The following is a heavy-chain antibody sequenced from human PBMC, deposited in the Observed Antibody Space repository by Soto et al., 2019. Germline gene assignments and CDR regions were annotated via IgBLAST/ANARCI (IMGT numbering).Heavy chain of an antibody. J-gene: IGHJ5*02. CDR1: GYTFTIYA. Sequence: GASVKVSCKASGYTFTIYAMNWGRQAPGQGLEWMGWINTNTGNPTYAQGFTGRFVFSLDTSVSTAYLQICSLKAEDTAVYYCAQGYDILTSSPWRFDTWGQGTLVTVSS. CDR3: AQGYDILTSSPWRFDT. CDR2: INTNTGNP. V-gene: IGHV7-4-1*01. D-gene: IGHD3-9*01.